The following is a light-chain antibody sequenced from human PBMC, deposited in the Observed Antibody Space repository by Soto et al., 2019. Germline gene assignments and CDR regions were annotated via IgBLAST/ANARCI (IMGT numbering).Light chain of an antibody. Sequence: IVLTQSPATLSLSPGERATLSCRASQSVSSSLAWYQQKPGQSPRLLIYGASNRATGIPARFSGSGSGTEFPLTLSTLEPEDSAVYYCQQRETWRTFGQGTKLEI. CDR1: QSVSSS. J-gene: IGKJ2*01. V-gene: IGKV3-11*01. CDR2: GAS. CDR3: QQRETWRT.